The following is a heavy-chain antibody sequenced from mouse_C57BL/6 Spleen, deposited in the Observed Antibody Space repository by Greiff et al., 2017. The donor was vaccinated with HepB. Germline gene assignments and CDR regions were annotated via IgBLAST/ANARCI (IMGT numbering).Heavy chain of an antibody. CDR1: GYAFSSSW. V-gene: IGHV1-82*01. CDR3: ARVDYLYAMDY. Sequence: QVQLQQSGPELVKPGASVKISCKASGYAFSSSWMNWVKQRPGKGLEWIGRIYPGDGDTNYNGKFKGKATLTADKSSSTAYMQLSSLTSEDSAVYFFARVDYLYAMDYWGQGTSVTVSS. CDR2: IYPGDGDT. D-gene: IGHD2-4*01. J-gene: IGHJ4*01.